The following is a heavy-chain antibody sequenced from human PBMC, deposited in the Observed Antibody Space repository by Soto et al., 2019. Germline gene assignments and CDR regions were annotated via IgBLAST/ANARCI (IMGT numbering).Heavy chain of an antibody. CDR1: GFTFSMYW. Sequence: PGWSLRLSCAASGFTFSMYWMHWVRQVPGKEPEWVSRINDDGSSTNYADSVKGRFTISRDNAKNTLYLQMNDLRAEDTAVYYCTRGHRSTSTGTGDFWGQGTLVTVSS. CDR2: INDDGSST. D-gene: IGHD1-1*01. V-gene: IGHV3-74*01. CDR3: TRGHRSTSTGTGDF. J-gene: IGHJ4*02.